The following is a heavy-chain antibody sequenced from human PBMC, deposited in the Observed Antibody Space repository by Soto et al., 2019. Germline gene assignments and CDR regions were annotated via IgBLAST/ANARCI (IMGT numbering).Heavy chain of an antibody. CDR2: TRNKAKSYTT. Sequence: EVQLVESGGGLVQPGGSLRLSCAASGFTFSDHYMDWVRQAPGKGLEWVGRTRNKAKSYTTEYAASVKGRFTISRDDSKSSLYLQMNSLKTEDTAVDYCARVDSWSGYSLDYWGQGTLVTVSS. V-gene: IGHV3-72*01. D-gene: IGHD3-3*01. J-gene: IGHJ4*02. CDR1: GFTFSDHY. CDR3: ARVDSWSGYSLDY.